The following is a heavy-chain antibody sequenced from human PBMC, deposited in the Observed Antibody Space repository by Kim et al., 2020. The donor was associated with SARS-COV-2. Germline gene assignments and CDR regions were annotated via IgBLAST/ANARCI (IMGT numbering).Heavy chain of an antibody. CDR2: IYSNGST. Sequence: SETLSLTCSVSGGSMHSYYWTWIRQPTEKGLEWIGRIYSNGSTNFYPSLRSRVTMSVDTSKNQFSLTLSSMTAADTAVYYCARGVYEFTGYYLHPWGQGILVTVYS. CDR1: GGSMHSYY. J-gene: IGHJ5*02. V-gene: IGHV4-4*07. D-gene: IGHD3-9*01. CDR3: ARGVYEFTGYYLHP.